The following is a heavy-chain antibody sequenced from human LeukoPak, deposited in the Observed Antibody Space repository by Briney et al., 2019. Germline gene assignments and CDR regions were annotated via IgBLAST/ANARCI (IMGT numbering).Heavy chain of an antibody. V-gene: IGHV3-21*01. CDR1: GFTFSSSS. Sequence: GGSLRLSCAASGFTFSSSSMNWVRQAPGQGLEWVSSISSSSSYIYYADSVKGRFTISRDNAKNSLYLQLNSLRAEDTAVYYCARNLPHGDAFDIWGQGTMVTVSS. CDR3: ARNLPHGDAFDI. J-gene: IGHJ3*02. CDR2: ISSSSSYI.